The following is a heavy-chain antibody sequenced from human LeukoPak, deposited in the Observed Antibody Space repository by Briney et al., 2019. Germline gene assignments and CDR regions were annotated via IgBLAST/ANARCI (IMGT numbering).Heavy chain of an antibody. D-gene: IGHD2-8*01. CDR1: GFTFSSFW. CDR2: IYSGGST. CDR3: ARVYFN. Sequence: GGSLRLSCAASGFTFSSFWMTWVRQAPGKGLEWVSVIYSGGSTYYADSVKGRFTISRDNSKNTLYLQMNSLRAEDTAVYYCARVYFNWGQGTLVTVSS. J-gene: IGHJ4*02. V-gene: IGHV3-66*01.